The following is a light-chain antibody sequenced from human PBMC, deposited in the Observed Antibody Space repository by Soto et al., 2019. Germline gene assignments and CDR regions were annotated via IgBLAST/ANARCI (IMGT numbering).Light chain of an antibody. CDR3: QQYNPSSRT. J-gene: IGKJ1*01. CDR1: QSISTW. Sequence: DIQMTQSPSTLSAVVGDRVTITCLASQSISTWLAWYQQKPGKVPKLLIFKASSLQSGVPSRFSGSGSGTDFTLTISSLQPDDFATYYCQQYNPSSRTFGQGTKVDIK. V-gene: IGKV1-5*03. CDR2: KAS.